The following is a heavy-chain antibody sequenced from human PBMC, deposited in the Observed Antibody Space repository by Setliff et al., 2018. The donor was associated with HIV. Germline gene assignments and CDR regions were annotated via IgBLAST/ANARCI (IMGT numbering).Heavy chain of an antibody. CDR3: ARHANPTVITDIPFDP. Sequence: SETLSLTCAVFGGSFTDIGGSFTDYYWIWIRQPPGKGLEWIGEINHSGSTHYNPSLKSRATISVDTSKNQFSLKLSSVTAADTAVYYCARHANPTVITDIPFDPWGQGTLVTVSS. CDR2: INHSGST. D-gene: IGHD4-17*01. CDR1: GGSFTDIGGSFTDYY. V-gene: IGHV4-34*01. J-gene: IGHJ5*02.